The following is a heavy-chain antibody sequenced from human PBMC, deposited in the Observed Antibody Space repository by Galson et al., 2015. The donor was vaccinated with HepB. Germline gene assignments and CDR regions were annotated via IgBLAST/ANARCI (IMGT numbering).Heavy chain of an antibody. V-gene: IGHV1-2*02. J-gene: IGHJ5*02. D-gene: IGHD2-2*01. CDR2: IHPNSGDT. CDR1: GYTFTAYY. CDR3: ARVWCNSSNCYGLNWFDP. Sequence: SVKVSCKASGYTFTAYYVHWVRQAPGQGLEWMGWIHPNSGDTDYAQKFQGSVTMTRDTSISTAYMELSRLKSDDAAVYYCARVWCNSSNCYGLNWFDPWGQGTLVAVSS.